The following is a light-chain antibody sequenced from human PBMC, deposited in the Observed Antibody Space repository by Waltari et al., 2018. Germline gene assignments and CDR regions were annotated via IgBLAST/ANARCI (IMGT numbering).Light chain of an antibody. V-gene: IGKV1-39*01. CDR3: QQSYNSPYT. CDR1: QSITTF. CDR2: GAS. J-gene: IGKJ2*01. Sequence: DIQMTQSPSSQSASVGDRVTITCRASQSITTFLNWYQQKPGKAPKLLIYGASRLQSGVPSRFSCSGSGTDFTLTISSLQVEDFATYYCQQSYNSPYTFGQGTNLEIK.